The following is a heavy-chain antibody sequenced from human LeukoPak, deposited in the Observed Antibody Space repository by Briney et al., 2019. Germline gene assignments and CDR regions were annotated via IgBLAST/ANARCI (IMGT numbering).Heavy chain of an antibody. CDR3: ARDVRGCGGDFDDCEYYYNGMDV. CDR1: GGSINSYY. D-gene: IGHD2-21*02. CDR2: IYHSGST. V-gene: IGHV4-59*12. J-gene: IGHJ6*02. Sequence: PSETLSLTCTVSGGSINSYYWGWIRQPPGKGLEWIGYIYHSGSTKYNPSLKSRVTISVDTSKNQFSLKLSSVTAADTAIYYCARDVRGCGGDFDDCEYYYNGMDVWGQGTTVTVSS.